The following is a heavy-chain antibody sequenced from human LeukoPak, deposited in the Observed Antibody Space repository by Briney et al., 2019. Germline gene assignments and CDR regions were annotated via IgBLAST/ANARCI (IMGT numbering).Heavy chain of an antibody. CDR1: RFIYSTFW. Sequence: GGALRLSLAASRFIYSTFWMSWFRQAPGKGLEWVANIKQDGTQTYYVESVKGRFTISRDNAKNSLYLQMNSLRAEDTAVYYCAKDMGYSGYDGSGMDVWGQGTTVTVSS. J-gene: IGHJ6*02. D-gene: IGHD5-12*01. CDR2: IKQDGTQT. V-gene: IGHV3-7*01. CDR3: AKDMGYSGYDGSGMDV.